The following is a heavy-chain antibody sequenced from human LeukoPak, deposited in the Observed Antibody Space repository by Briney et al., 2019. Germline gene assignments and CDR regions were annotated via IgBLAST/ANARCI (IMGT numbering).Heavy chain of an antibody. V-gene: IGHV4-39*01. CDR3: ARTDRGIAAAGTSRYFDY. D-gene: IGHD6-13*01. CDR1: GGSISSSSYY. Sequence: SETLSLTCTVSGGSISSSSYYWGWIRQPPGKGLEWIGSIYYSGSTYYNPSLKSRVTISVDTSKNQFSLKLSSVTAADTAVYYCARTDRGIAAAGTSRYFDYWGQGTLVTVSS. CDR2: IYYSGST. J-gene: IGHJ4*02.